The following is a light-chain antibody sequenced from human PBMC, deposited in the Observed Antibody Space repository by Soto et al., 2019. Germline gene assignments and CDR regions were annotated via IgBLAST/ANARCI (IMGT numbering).Light chain of an antibody. J-gene: IGKJ2*01. CDR3: QQLPSTSSYT. CDR1: QNIRNY. V-gene: IGKV1-39*01. Sequence: DIQMTQSPSSLSASVGDRVTITCRASQNIRNYLNWYQQRPGKTPNLLVYAASNLRSGVPSRFSGSESGTDFTLTISSLQPEDFETYYCQQLPSTSSYTFGQGTRVDIK. CDR2: AAS.